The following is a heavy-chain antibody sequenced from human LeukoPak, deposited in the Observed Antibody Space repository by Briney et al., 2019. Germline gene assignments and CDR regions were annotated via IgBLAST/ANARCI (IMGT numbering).Heavy chain of an antibody. CDR3: ARHDDIAVFRNGMDV. D-gene: IGHD6-19*01. CDR1: GYSISSGYY. CDR2: SGST. J-gene: IGHJ6*02. V-gene: IGHV4-38-2*02. Sequence: SESLSLTCTVSGYSISSGYYWGWIRQPPGKGLEWIGSGSTYYNPSLKSRVTISVDTSKNQFSLKLSSVTAADTAVYYCARHDDIAVFRNGMDVWGQGTTVTVSS.